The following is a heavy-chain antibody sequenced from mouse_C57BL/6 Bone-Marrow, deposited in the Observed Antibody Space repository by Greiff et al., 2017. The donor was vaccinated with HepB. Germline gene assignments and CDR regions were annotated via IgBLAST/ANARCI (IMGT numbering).Heavy chain of an antibody. CDR2: IDPENGDT. CDR3: YYYGSSYDY. V-gene: IGHV14-4*01. Sequence: VQLQQSGAELVRPGASVKLSCTASGFNIKDDYMHWVKQRPEQGLEWIGWIDPENGDTEYASKFQGKATIQADTSSNTAYLQLSSLTSEDTAVYYCYYYGSSYDYWGQGTTLTVSS. D-gene: IGHD1-1*01. CDR1: GFNIKDDY. J-gene: IGHJ2*01.